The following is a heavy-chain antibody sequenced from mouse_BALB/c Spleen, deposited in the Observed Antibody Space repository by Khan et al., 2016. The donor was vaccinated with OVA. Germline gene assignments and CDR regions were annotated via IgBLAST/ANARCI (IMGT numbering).Heavy chain of an antibody. D-gene: IGHD1-1*01. J-gene: IGHJ2*01. CDR1: GYSITSDYA. CDR2: ISYSGNT. Sequence: EVQLQESGPGLVKPSQSLSLTCTVTGYSITSDYAWNWIRQFPGNKLEWMSYISYSGNTKYNPSLKSRISITRDTSKNQFFLQLNSVTTEDTATYYCTRIYGGDFDYWGQGTTLTVSS. CDR3: TRIYGGDFDY. V-gene: IGHV3-2*02.